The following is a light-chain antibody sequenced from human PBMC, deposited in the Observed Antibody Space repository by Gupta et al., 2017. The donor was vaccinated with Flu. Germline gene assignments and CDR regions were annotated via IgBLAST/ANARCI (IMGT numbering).Light chain of an antibody. J-gene: IGLJ2*01. Sequence: QSVLTQPPSTSGTPGQRVTFSCSGGNSNIGINYVYWYQQLPGAAPKLIIYKSNQRPSGVPDRFSGSKSGTSASLAISGLRSEDEAEYYCATWDDSLSAVVFGGGNKLTVL. CDR2: KSN. CDR1: NSNIGINY. V-gene: IGLV1-47*01. CDR3: ATWDDSLSAVV.